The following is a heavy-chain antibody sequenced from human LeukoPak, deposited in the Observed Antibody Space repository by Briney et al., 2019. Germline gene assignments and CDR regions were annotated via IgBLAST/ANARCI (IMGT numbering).Heavy chain of an antibody. D-gene: IGHD6-6*01. CDR1: GFTFSSYS. J-gene: IGHJ6*03. Sequence: GXXLRLSCAASGFTFSSYSMNWVRQAPGKGLEWVSYISSSSSTIYYADSVKGRFTISRDNAKNSLYLQMNRLRAEDTAVYYCARDDLSSDGAVYYYYMDVWGKGTTVTVSS. CDR2: ISSSSSTI. V-gene: IGHV3-48*01. CDR3: ARDDLSSDGAVYYYYMDV.